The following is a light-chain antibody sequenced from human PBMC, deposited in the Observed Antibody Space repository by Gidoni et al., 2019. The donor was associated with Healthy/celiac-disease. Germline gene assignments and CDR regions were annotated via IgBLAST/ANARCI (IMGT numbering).Light chain of an antibody. CDR2: DAS. J-gene: IGKJ4*01. V-gene: IGKV3-11*01. CDR1: QSVNSY. CDR3: QQRSNWLT. Sequence: EIVLTQSPATLSLSPGERATLSCRASQSVNSYLAWYQQKPGQAPRLLIYDASNRATGIPARFSGSGSGTDFTLTISSLEPEDFAVYYCQQRSNWLTFGGGTKVVIK.